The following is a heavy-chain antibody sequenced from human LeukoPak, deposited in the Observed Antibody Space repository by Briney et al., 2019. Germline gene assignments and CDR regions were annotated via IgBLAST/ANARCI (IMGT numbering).Heavy chain of an antibody. V-gene: IGHV4-34*01. D-gene: IGHD5-18*01. CDR3: ARGEYSYGSFDY. Sequence: GSLRLSCAASGFTFNTNAMSWVRQAPGKGLEWIGEINHSGSTNYNPSLKSRVTISVDTSKNQFSLKLSSVTAADTAVYYCARGEYSYGSFDYWGQGTLVTVSS. CDR1: GFTFNTNA. J-gene: IGHJ4*02. CDR2: INHSGST.